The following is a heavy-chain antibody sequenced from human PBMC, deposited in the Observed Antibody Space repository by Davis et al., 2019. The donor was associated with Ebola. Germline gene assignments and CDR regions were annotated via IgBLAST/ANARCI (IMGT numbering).Heavy chain of an antibody. V-gene: IGHV4-39*01. CDR2: FSYGDNTH. D-gene: IGHD6-13*01. CDR1: GASISSRSYY. Sequence: SETLSLTCTVSGASISSRSYYWGWIRQPPGKGLEWVGSFSYGDNTHYYNPSLRSRVTISVDTSRNQFSLKLSSVTATDTAVYYCARRFSSPYFDPWGQGIMVTVSS. CDR3: ARRFSSPYFDP. J-gene: IGHJ4*02.